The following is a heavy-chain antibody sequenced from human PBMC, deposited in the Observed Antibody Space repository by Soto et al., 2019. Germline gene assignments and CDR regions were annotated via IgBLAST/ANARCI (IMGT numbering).Heavy chain of an antibody. CDR1: GFTFTNYA. Sequence: EVQLLESGGGLVQPGGSLRLSCAASGFTFTNYAMNWVRQAPGKGLEWISVISGSGGSTYYADSVKGRFTISRDNSKNTLYLQMNSLRAEDTAVYYCAKRASGSYFDYWGQGTLVTVSS. CDR3: AKRASGSYFDY. V-gene: IGHV3-23*01. CDR2: ISGSGGST. J-gene: IGHJ4*02. D-gene: IGHD3-10*01.